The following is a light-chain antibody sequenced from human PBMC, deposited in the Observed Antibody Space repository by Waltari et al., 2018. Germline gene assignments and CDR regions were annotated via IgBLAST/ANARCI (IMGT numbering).Light chain of an antibody. CDR3: QQRINWPRT. CDR2: DAS. J-gene: IGKJ1*01. Sequence: EIVLTQSPATLSLSPGERATLSCRTSQSVGTYLVWYQQKPGQAPRLLIYDASNRATGIPARFSGSESGTDFTLTISYLEPEDFAVYYCQQRINWPRTFGQGTKVEIK. V-gene: IGKV3-11*01. CDR1: QSVGTY.